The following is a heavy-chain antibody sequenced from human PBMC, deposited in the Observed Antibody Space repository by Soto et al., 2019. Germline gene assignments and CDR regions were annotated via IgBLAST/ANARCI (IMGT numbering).Heavy chain of an antibody. CDR1: GFTFSSYE. CDR3: ASRAAGGTFDY. D-gene: IGHD6-13*01. CDR2: ISSSGSSI. J-gene: IGHJ4*02. V-gene: IGHV3-48*03. Sequence: GGSLRLSCAPSGFTFSSYEMNWVRQAPGKGLEWVSYISSSGSSIYYADSVKGRFTISRDNAKNSLYLQMNSLRAEDTAVYYCASRAAGGTFDYWGQGALVTVSS.